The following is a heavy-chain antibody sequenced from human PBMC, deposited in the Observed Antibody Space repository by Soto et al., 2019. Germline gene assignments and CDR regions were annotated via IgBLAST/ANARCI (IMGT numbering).Heavy chain of an antibody. D-gene: IGHD6-13*01. CDR3: ASLGIAAAGPNYYYMDV. CDR2: IIPIIGIT. J-gene: IGHJ6*03. Sequence: ASVKVSCKASGYTFTSCGSSWVRQAPGQGLEWMGWIIPIIGITNYAQKFQGRVTITADKSTSTAYMELSSLRSEDTAVYYCASLGIAAAGPNYYYMDVWGKGTTVTVSS. CDR1: GYTFTSCG. V-gene: IGHV1-69*10.